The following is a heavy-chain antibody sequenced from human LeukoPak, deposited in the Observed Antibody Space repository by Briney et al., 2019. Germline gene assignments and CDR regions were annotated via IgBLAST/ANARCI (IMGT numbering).Heavy chain of an antibody. CDR1: GFTFSTYA. J-gene: IGHJ4*02. CDR2: ISGSGGST. V-gene: IGHV3-23*01. CDR3: AKEGPMVRDFDY. D-gene: IGHD3-10*01. Sequence: GGSLRLSCAASGFTFSTYAMSWVRQASGKGLEWVSAISGSGGSTYYADSVKRRFTISGDNPKHTLYLQMNSLRAEDTALYYCAKEGPMVRDFDYWGQGTLVTVSS.